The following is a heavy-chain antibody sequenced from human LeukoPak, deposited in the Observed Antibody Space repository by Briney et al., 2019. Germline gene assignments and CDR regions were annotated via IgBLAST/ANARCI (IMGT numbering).Heavy chain of an antibody. J-gene: IGHJ4*02. CDR3: ARGDNYYDSSGYYAY. D-gene: IGHD3-22*01. CDR2: IYYSGST. V-gene: IGHV4-59*01. CDR1: GGSISSYY. Sequence: KPSETLSLXCTVSGGSISSYYWSWIRQPPGKGLEWIGYIYYSGSTNYNPSLKSRVTISVDTSKNQFSLKLSSVTAADTAVYYCARGDNYYDSSGYYAYWGQGTLVTVSS.